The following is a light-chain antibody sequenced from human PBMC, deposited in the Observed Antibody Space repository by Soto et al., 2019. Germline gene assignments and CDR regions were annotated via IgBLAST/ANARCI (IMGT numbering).Light chain of an antibody. Sequence: DIQMTQSPSSLSASVGDRITITCRASQSISRYLNWYQHKPGKAPKLLINAASSLERGVPSRFSGGGSGTDFTLNIRSLQPDDFATYYCQHNYRAPPWTFGQGTKX. J-gene: IGKJ1*01. V-gene: IGKV1-39*01. CDR2: AAS. CDR3: QHNYRAPPWT. CDR1: QSISRY.